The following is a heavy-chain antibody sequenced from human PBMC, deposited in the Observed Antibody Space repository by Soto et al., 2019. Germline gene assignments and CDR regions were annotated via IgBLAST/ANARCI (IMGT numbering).Heavy chain of an antibody. V-gene: IGHV1-69*02. CDR2: IIPILGIA. Sequence: SVKVSCKASGGTFSSYTISWVRQAPGQGLEWMGRIIPILGIANYAQKFQGRVTITADKSTSTAYMELSSLRSEDTAVYYCARAWAGHDYGDYGYYFDYRAQRTPVTVSS. CDR3: ARAWAGHDYGDYGYYFDY. J-gene: IGHJ4*02. D-gene: IGHD4-17*01. CDR1: GGTFSSYT.